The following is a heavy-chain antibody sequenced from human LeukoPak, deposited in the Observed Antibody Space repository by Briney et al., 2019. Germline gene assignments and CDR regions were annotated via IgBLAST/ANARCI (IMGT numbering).Heavy chain of an antibody. J-gene: IGHJ2*01. CDR2: IGLSDTSI. Sequence: GGSLRLSCAASGFTFSDYYMSWIRRVPGKGLEWVSYIGLSDTSIYYADSLKGRFAISRDNAKDSLYLHLHSLRAEDTAVYYCARLKLGYWYFDLWGRGTLVTVSS. CDR3: ARLKLGYWYFDL. V-gene: IGHV3-11*01. CDR1: GFTFSDYY. D-gene: IGHD7-27*01.